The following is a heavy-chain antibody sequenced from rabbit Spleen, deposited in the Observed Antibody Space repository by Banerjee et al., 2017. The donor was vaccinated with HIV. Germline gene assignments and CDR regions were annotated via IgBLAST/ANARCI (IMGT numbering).Heavy chain of an antibody. CDR3: ARDLAGVIGWNFGW. V-gene: IGHV1S40*01. D-gene: IGHD4-1*01. CDR1: GFSFSSSDY. CDR2: IDAGSSGFT. J-gene: IGHJ4*01. Sequence: QSLEESGGDLVKPGASLTLTCTASGFSFSSSDYMCWVRQAPGKGLEWIACIDAGSSGFTYHASWAKGRFTFSKTSSTTVTLQMTSLTAADTATYFCARDLAGVIGWNFGWWGQGTLVTVS.